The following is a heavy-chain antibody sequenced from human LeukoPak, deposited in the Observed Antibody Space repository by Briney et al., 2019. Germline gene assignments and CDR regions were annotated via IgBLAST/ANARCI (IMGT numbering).Heavy chain of an antibody. J-gene: IGHJ4*02. CDR2: ISYDGSNK. D-gene: IGHD1-26*01. CDR1: GFTFSSYG. V-gene: IGHV3-30*19. CDR3: ASDNSGSYPGNYFDY. Sequence: GGSLRLSCAASGFTFSSYGMHWVRQAPGKGLEWVAVISYDGSNKYYADSVKGRFTISRDNSKNTLYLQMNSLRAEDTAVYYCASDNSGSYPGNYFDYWGRGTLVTVSS.